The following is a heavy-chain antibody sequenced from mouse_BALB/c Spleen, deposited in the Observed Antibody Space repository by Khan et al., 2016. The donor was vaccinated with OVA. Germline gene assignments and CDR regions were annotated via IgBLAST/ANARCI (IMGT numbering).Heavy chain of an antibody. J-gene: IGHJ3*01. D-gene: IGHD2-1*01. CDR3: ARGGYGTLAY. V-gene: IGHV1-54*01. Sequence: VELVESGAELVRPGTSVKVSCKASGYAFSDYLIEWVKQRPGQGLEWIGVINPGSGNTNYNEKFKGKATLTADKSSSTAYMQLSSLTSDDSAVYCCARGGYGTLAYWGQGTPVTVSA. CDR2: INPGSGNT. CDR1: GYAFSDYL.